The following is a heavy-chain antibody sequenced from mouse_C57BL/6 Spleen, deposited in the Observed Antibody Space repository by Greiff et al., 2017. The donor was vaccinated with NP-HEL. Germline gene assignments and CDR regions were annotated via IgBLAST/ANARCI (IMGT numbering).Heavy chain of an antibody. V-gene: IGHV1-82*01. CDR3: ARCEGEYYFDY. CDR2: IYPGDGDT. J-gene: IGHJ2*01. Sequence: LVESGPELVKPGASVKISCKASGYAFSSSWMNWVKQRPGKGLEWIGRIYPGDGDTNYNGKFKGKATLTADKSSSTAYMQLSSLTSEDSAVYFCARCEGEYYFDYWGQGTTLTVSS. CDR1: GYAFSSSW.